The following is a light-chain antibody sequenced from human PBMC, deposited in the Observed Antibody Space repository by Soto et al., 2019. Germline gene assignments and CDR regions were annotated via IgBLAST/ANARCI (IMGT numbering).Light chain of an antibody. J-gene: IGKJ1*01. CDR1: QTISSW. Sequence: DIQMTQSPSSLSGSVGDRVTITCRASQTISSWLAWYQQKPGKAPKLLIYKASTLKSGVPSRFRGSGSGTEFTLTISSRQPDDFATYSCQHYNIYSGAFGQGTKVKLK. CDR3: QHYNIYSGA. CDR2: KAS. V-gene: IGKV1-5*03.